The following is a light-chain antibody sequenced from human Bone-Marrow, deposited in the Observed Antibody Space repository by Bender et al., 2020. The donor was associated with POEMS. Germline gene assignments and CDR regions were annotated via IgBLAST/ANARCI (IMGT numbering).Light chain of an antibody. CDR1: SSDLWTYKF. Sequence: QSALTQPASVSGSPGQSITISCTGTSSDLWTYKFVSLYQQNPGKAPKLMIYEVIKRPSGVSDRFSGSKSGNTASLTISGLQAEDDADYYCCSYAGNFYVFGTGTKVTVL. V-gene: IGLV2-23*02. CDR3: CSYAGNFYV. J-gene: IGLJ1*01. CDR2: EVI.